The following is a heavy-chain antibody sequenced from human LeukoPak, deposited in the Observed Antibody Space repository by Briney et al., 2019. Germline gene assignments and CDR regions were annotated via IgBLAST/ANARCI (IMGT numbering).Heavy chain of an antibody. CDR2: IYSGGST. V-gene: IGHV3-53*01. Sequence: GGSLRLSCAASGFTVNSNYMSWVRQAPGKGLEWASVIYSGGSTYYADSVKGRFTISRDNSRNTLYLQMNSLRAEDTAVYYCARAEKATIFDYWGQGTLVTVSS. D-gene: IGHD5-24*01. J-gene: IGHJ4*02. CDR3: ARAEKATIFDY. CDR1: GFTVNSNY.